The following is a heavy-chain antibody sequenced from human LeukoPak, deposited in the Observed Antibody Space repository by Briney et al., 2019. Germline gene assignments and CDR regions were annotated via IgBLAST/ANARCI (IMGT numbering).Heavy chain of an antibody. Sequence: EASVKVSCKASGYTFNSYGISWVRQAPGQGLEWMGIINPSGGSTRYAQKFQGRVTMTRDMSTSTGYMELSSLRSEDTAVYYCAKDRYYGSGSPGGYWGQGTLVTVSS. V-gene: IGHV1-46*02. D-gene: IGHD3-10*01. CDR1: GYTFNSYG. CDR2: INPSGGST. J-gene: IGHJ4*02. CDR3: AKDRYYGSGSPGGY.